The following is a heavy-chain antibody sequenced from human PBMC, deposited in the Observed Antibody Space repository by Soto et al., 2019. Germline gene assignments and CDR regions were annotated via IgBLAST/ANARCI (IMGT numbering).Heavy chain of an antibody. CDR3: ARDEEDANLMIVVLPGDY. CDR1: GYRFTRYG. V-gene: IGHV1-18*01. D-gene: IGHD2-21*01. CDR2: ISTYNGNT. Sequence: QVQLVQSGGEVKKPGASVKVSCKASGYRFTRYGINWVRQAPGQGLEWMGWISTYNGNTHYAQKFQDRVTMTTDTSTNTAYLELRSLKSDDTAVYYGARDEEDANLMIVVLPGDYWGQGTLVSVSS. J-gene: IGHJ4*02.